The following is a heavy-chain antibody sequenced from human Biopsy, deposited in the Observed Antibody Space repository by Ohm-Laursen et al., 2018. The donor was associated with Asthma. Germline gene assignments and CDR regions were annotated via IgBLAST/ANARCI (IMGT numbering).Heavy chain of an antibody. D-gene: IGHD3-3*01. J-gene: IGHJ6*02. CDR1: GGSMTPTSHY. Sequence: GTLSLTCSVSGGSMTPTSHYWDWIRQAPGKGLEWIGYISYGGKTSYNPSLKNRVTISRDTSKNKFSLRLPSVTAADTAVYFCARRITIFGVVQKDHGMDAWGQGTTVIVSS. V-gene: IGHV4-39*01. CDR3: ARRITIFGVVQKDHGMDA. CDR2: ISYGGKT.